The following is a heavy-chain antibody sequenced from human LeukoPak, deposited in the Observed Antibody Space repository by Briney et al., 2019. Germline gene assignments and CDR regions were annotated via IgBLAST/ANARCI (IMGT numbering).Heavy chain of an antibody. Sequence: PGGSLRLSCAASGLTFSSYWMSWVRQAPGKGLEWVANIKEDGSEKYYVDSVKGRFTISRDNAKNSLYLQMNSLRAEDTAVYYCARGGGMIPYWGPGTLVTVSS. V-gene: IGHV3-7*02. CDR2: IKEDGSEK. CDR1: GLTFSSYW. J-gene: IGHJ4*02. CDR3: ARGGGMIPY. D-gene: IGHD3-22*01.